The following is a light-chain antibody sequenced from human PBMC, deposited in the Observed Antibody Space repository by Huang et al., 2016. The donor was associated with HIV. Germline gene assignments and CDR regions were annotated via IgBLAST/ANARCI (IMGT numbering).Light chain of an antibody. V-gene: IGKV3-15*01. CDR1: QSVSNN. J-gene: IGKJ4*01. CDR3: QQYSNWPPA. Sequence: ETVMTQSPATLSVSPGERVTLSCRTSQSVSNNLAGYQQKPGQAPRVLLYGASTRATGIPARFSGSGSGTEFTLTISGLQSEDFVVYYCQQYSNWPPAFGGGTKVEIK. CDR2: GAS.